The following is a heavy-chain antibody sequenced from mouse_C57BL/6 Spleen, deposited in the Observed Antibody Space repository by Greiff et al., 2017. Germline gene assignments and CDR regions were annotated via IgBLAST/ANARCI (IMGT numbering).Heavy chain of an antibody. V-gene: IGHV1-26*01. CDR1: GYTFTDYY. D-gene: IGHD1-1*01. CDR3: ARRGISYYGFDY. Sequence: VQLQQSGPELVKPGASVKISCKASGYTFTDYYMNWVKQSHGKSLEWIGDINPNNGGTSYNQKFKGKATLTVDKSSSTAYMELRSLTSEDSAVYYCARRGISYYGFDYWGQGTTLTVSS. CDR2: INPNNGGT. J-gene: IGHJ2*01.